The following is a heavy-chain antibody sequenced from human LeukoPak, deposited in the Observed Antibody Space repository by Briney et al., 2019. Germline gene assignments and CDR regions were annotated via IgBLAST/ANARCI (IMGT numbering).Heavy chain of an antibody. J-gene: IGHJ4*02. CDR2: INAGNGNT. D-gene: IGHD6-13*01. V-gene: IGHV1-3*01. CDR1: GYTFTSYA. Sequence: ASVKVSCKASGYTFTSYAMHWVRQAPGQRLEWMGWINAGNGNTKYSQKFQGRVTITRGTSASTAYMELSSLRSEDTAVYYCARTVSRSWYFGYFDYWGQGTLVTVSS. CDR3: ARTVSRSWYFGYFDY.